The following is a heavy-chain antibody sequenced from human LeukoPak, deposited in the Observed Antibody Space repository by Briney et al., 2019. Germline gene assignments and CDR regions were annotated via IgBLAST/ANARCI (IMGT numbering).Heavy chain of an antibody. CDR1: GFTFSDYY. CDR3: ARDGPYGDFDY. CDR2: ISSSSSYI. Sequence: GGSLRLSCAASGFTFSDYYMSWIRQAPGKGLEWVSSISSSSSYIYYADSVKGRFTISRDNAKNSLYLQMNSLRAEDTAVYYCARDGPYGDFDYWGQGTLVTVSS. D-gene: IGHD4-17*01. J-gene: IGHJ4*02. V-gene: IGHV3-11*06.